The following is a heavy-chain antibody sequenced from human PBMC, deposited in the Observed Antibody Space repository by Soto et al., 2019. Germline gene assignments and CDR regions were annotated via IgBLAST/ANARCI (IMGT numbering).Heavy chain of an antibody. V-gene: IGHV3-7*01. Sequence: GGSLRLSCAACGFTFSDFWLSWVRQAPGKGLDWVANIKHDGSEKYYVDSVEGRFTISRDNTKDSLYLQMNSLRAEDTAVYYCARGGSWGPDFWGQGTLVTVSS. CDR2: IKHDGSEK. D-gene: IGHD2-15*01. CDR1: GFTFSDFW. CDR3: ARGGSWGPDF. J-gene: IGHJ4*02.